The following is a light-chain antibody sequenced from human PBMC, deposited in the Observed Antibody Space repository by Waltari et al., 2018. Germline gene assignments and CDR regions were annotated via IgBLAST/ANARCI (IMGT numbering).Light chain of an antibody. CDR1: QSVSSGY. Sequence: ENVVTPSRGTLSWSSDEGAALPCRASQSVSSGYLAWYQQKPGQAPRLLIFGASNRATGIPDRFSGSGSGTDFTVTISRLEPEDFAVYYCQQYGSSPWTFGQGTKVEIK. V-gene: IGKV3-20*01. J-gene: IGKJ1*01. CDR3: QQYGSSPWT. CDR2: GAS.